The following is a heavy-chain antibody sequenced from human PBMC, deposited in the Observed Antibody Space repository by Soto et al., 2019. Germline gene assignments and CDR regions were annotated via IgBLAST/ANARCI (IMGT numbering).Heavy chain of an antibody. CDR2: TYYRSNWRH. V-gene: IGHV6-1*01. CDR3: ARGVAGSGFDL. J-gene: IGHJ4*02. CDR1: GDSVSSNTAA. D-gene: IGHD6-19*01. Sequence: PSQTLSLTCAISGDSVSSNTAAWNWIRSSPSRGLEWLGRTYYRSNWRHDYAVSVKSRITVNPDTSKNHFSLQLNSVTPDDTAVYYCARGVAGSGFDLCGQGTLVTVSP.